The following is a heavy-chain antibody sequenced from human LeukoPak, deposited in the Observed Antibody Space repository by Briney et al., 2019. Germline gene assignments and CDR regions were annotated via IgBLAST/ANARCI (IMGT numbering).Heavy chain of an antibody. CDR2: INPSGGST. D-gene: IGHD3-10*01. CDR1: GYTFTSYY. V-gene: IGHV1-46*01. Sequence: ASVKVSCKASGYTFTSYYMHWVRQAPGQGLEWMGIINPSGGSTSYAQKFRGRVTITADKSTSTAYMELSSLRSEDTAVYYCARSTALVRGAIVPNWFDPWGQGTLVTVSS. CDR3: ARSTALVRGAIVPNWFDP. J-gene: IGHJ5*02.